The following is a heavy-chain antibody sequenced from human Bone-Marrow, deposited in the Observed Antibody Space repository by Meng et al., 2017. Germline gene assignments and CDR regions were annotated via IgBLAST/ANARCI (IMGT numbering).Heavy chain of an antibody. J-gene: IGHJ4*02. CDR2: INHSGST. V-gene: IGHV4-34*01. CDR1: GGSFSGYY. Sequence: QVQLQQWGAGLLKPSETLSLTGAVYGGSFSGYYWSWIRQPPGKGLEWIGEINHSGSTNYNPSLKSRVTISVDTSKNQFSLKLSSVTAADTAVYYCARGRIAAAAALAYWGQGTLVTVSS. D-gene: IGHD6-13*01. CDR3: ARGRIAAAAALAY.